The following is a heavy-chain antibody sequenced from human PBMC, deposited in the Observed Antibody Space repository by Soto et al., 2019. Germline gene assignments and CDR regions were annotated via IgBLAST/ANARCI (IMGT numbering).Heavy chain of an antibody. CDR3: ARYGDYKPFDI. J-gene: IGHJ3*02. Sequence: SESLSLTCTVSGGSISSYYWSWIRQPPGKGLEWIGYIYYSGSTNYNPSLKSRVTISVDTSKNQFSLKLSSVTAADTAVYYCARYGDYKPFDIWGQGTMVTVSS. CDR2: IYYSGST. D-gene: IGHD4-17*01. V-gene: IGHV4-59*01. CDR1: GGSISSYY.